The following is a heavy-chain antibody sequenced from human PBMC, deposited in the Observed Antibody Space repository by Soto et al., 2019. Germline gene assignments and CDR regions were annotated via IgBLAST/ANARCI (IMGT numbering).Heavy chain of an antibody. CDR2: ISAYNGNT. V-gene: IGHV1-18*04. J-gene: IGHJ5*02. Sequence: GSSVKVSCKASGYTFTSYGISWVRQAPGQGLEWMGWISAYNGNTNYAQKLQGRVTMTTDTSTSTAYMELRSLRSDDTAVYYCARATETAIKIFGVAALEFDHWGQGTLGTVS. CDR1: GYTFTSYG. CDR3: ARATETAIKIFGVAALEFDH. D-gene: IGHD3-3*01.